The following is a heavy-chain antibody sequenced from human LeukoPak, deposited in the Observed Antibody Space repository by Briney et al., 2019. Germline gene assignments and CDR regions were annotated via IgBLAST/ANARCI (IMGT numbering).Heavy chain of an antibody. CDR3: ARDYDFWSGYYYDY. CDR1: GFTFSSYS. Sequence: GGSLRLSCAASGFTFSSYSMNWVRQAPVKGLEWVSSISSSSSYIYYADSVKGRFTISRDNAKNSLYLQMNSLRAEDTAVYYCARDYDFWSGYYYDYWGQGTLVTVSS. D-gene: IGHD3-3*01. V-gene: IGHV3-21*01. CDR2: ISSSSSYI. J-gene: IGHJ4*02.